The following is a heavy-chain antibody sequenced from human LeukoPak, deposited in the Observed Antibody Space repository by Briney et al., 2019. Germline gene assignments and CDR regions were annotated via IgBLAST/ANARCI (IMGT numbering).Heavy chain of an antibody. CDR2: IKSNSDGGTT. CDR1: GFAFSNAW. V-gene: IGHV3-15*01. D-gene: IGHD4-17*01. Sequence: GGSLRLSCAASGFAFSNAWMSWVGRAPGKGLVGVVRIKSNSDGGTTDYAAPVKRRFTISRDASKNTLYLQMNSRKTEDTAVYYCTTWMTTVTLGNYWGQGTLVTVSS. CDR3: TTWMTTVTLGNY. J-gene: IGHJ4*02.